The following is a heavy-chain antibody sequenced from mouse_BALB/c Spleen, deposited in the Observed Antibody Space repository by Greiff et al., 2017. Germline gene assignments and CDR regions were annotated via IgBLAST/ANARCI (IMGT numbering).Heavy chain of an antibody. V-gene: IGHV14-3*02. CDR1: GFNIKDTY. J-gene: IGHJ4*01. CDR2: IDPANGNT. Sequence: VQLQQSGAELVKPGASVKLSRTASGFNIKDTYMHWVKQRPEQGLEWIGRIDPANGNTKYDPKFQGKATITADTSSNTAYLQLSSLTSEDTAVYYCARDYGYAMDYWGQGTSVTVSS. CDR3: ARDYGYAMDY. D-gene: IGHD2-4*01.